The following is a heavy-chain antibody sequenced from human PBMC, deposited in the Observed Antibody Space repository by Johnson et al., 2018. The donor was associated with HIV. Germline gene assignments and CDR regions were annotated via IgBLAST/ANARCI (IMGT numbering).Heavy chain of an antibody. CDR2: ISSGGRTI. CDR3: AREEGSDILTRGDAFDI. D-gene: IGHD3-9*01. J-gene: IGHJ3*02. Sequence: QVQLVESGGGLVKPGGSLRLSCAASGFKFSDYHMSWIRQAPGKGLEWVSYISSGGRTIDYADSVKGRFTIPRDNSKNTPYLQVNSLRPEETAIYYCAREEGSDILTRGDAFDIWGQGTMVAVSS. CDR1: GFKFSDYH. V-gene: IGHV3-11*04.